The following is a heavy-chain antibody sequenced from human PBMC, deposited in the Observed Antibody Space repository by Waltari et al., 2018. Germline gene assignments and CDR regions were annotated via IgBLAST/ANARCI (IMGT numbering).Heavy chain of an antibody. D-gene: IGHD3-10*02. Sequence: QVQLVESGGGVVQPGRSLRLSCAVSGFTFSSHGMHWVRQAPGKGVEGLEVIVYDGSQKYYADSVKGRFTISRDNSKSTMYLQMNSLRSDDTAVYFCAKDRLSDARGTYSFGTDVWGQGTTVTVS. CDR3: AKDRLSDARGTYSFGTDV. CDR1: GFTFSSHG. J-gene: IGHJ6*02. V-gene: IGHV3-30*18. CDR2: IVYDGSQK.